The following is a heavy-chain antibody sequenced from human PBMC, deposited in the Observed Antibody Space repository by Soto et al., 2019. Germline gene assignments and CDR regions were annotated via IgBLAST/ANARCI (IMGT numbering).Heavy chain of an antibody. V-gene: IGHV4-30-2*01. CDR3: ARGEYYYDSSGYRINWFDP. J-gene: IGHJ5*02. D-gene: IGHD3-22*01. CDR2: IYHSGST. Sequence: SETLSLTCAVSGGSISSGGYSWSWIRQPRGKGLEWIGYIYHSGSTYYNPSLKSRVTISVDRSKNQFSLKLSSVTAADTAVSYCARGEYYYDSSGYRINWFDPWGQGTLVTVSS. CDR1: GGSISSGGYS.